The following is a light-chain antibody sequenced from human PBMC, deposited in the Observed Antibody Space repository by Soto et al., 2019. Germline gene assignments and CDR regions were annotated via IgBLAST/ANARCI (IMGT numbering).Light chain of an antibody. V-gene: IGLV2-14*01. CDR3: GSYTSTNTVI. CDR1: SSDIGGYNY. Sequence: QSVLTQPASVSGSPGQSITISCTGASSDIGGYNYVCWYQQHPGKAPKLIMYDVSNRPSWLSNRFSGSKSGNTASLTISGLQAEDEADYYCGSYTSTNTVIFGGGTKVTVL. CDR2: DVS. J-gene: IGLJ2*01.